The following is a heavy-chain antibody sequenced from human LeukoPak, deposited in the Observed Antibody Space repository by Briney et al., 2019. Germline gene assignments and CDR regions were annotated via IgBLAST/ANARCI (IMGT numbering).Heavy chain of an antibody. CDR2: ISAYNGNT. V-gene: IGHV1-18*01. J-gene: IGHJ4*02. Sequence: GASVNVSCKASGYTFTSYGISWVRQAPGQGLEWMGRISAYNGNTNYAQKLQGRVTMTTDTSTSTAYMELRSLRSDDTAVYYCARVVAHLISKYYYFDYWGQGTLVTVSS. CDR1: GYTFTSYG. CDR3: ARVVAHLISKYYYFDY. D-gene: IGHD2-21*01.